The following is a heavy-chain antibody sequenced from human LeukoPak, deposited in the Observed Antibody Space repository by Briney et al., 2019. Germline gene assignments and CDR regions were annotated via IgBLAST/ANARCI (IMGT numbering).Heavy chain of an antibody. J-gene: IGHJ3*02. V-gene: IGHV4-39*07. CDR2: FHHSGST. Sequence: PSETLSLTCTVSGDSISSSSYYWGWIRQPPGKGLEWIGSFHHSGSTYYTPSLKSRVTIAVDTSKNQFSLKLSSVTAADTAVYYCARVWWYGGNSGGATGAFDIWGQGTMDPVSS. CDR3: ARVWWYGGNSGGATGAFDI. D-gene: IGHD4-23*01. CDR1: GDSISSSSYY.